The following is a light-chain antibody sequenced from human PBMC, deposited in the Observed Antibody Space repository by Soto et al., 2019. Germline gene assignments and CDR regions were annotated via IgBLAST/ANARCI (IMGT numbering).Light chain of an antibody. J-gene: IGKJ2*01. CDR2: DAS. V-gene: IGKV1-5*01. CDR3: QQYNSYSSFT. Sequence: DIQMTQSPSTLSASVGDRVTITCRASQSISSWLAWYQQKPGKAPKVLIYDASSLESGVPSRFSGSGSGTEFTLNISSLQPDDFANYYCQQYNSYSSFTFGQGTKLEIK. CDR1: QSISSW.